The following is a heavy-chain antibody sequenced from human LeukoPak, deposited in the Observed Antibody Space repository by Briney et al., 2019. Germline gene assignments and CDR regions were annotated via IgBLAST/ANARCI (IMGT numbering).Heavy chain of an antibody. CDR3: ARGHGGSSSHRYSDY. D-gene: IGHD6-6*01. CDR2: IYAGGST. J-gene: IGHJ4*02. V-gene: IGHV3-66*01. CDR1: GFTVSSNY. Sequence: PGGSLRLSCAASGFTVSSNYMSWVRQAPGKGLEWVSVIYAGGSTYYADSVKGRFTISRDNSKSTLYFQMNSLRAEDTAVYYCARGHGGSSSHRYSDYWGQGTQVTVSS.